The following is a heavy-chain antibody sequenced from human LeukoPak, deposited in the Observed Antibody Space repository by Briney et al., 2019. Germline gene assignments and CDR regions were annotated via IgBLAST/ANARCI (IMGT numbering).Heavy chain of an antibody. CDR2: MNPGSGDT. CDR3: ARVPIGYFDY. Sequence: ASVKVSCKASGYTFTTHDLTWVRQATGQGLEWMGWMNPGSGDTAYAQKFQGRVTMTRDTSMSTAYMELNSLGSEDTAIYYCARVPIGYFDYWGQGTLVTVSS. J-gene: IGHJ4*02. V-gene: IGHV1-8*01. CDR1: GYTFTTHD.